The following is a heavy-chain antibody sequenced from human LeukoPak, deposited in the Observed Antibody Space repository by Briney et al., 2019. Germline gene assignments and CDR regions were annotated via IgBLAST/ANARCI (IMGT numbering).Heavy chain of an antibody. CDR3: ARGRDVDTDLGLAFDI. CDR1: GFTFSSYS. CDR2: ISSSSSYI. J-gene: IGHJ3*02. Sequence: GGSLRLSCAASGFTFSSYSMNWVRQAPGKGLEWVSSISSSSSYIYYADSVKGRFTISRDNAKNSLYLQMNSLRAGDTAVYYCARGRDVDTDLGLAFDIWGQGTMVTVSS. V-gene: IGHV3-21*01. D-gene: IGHD5-18*01.